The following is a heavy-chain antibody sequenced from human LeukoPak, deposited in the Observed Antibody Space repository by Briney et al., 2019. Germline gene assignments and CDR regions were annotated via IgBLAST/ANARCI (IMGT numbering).Heavy chain of an antibody. CDR3: ARDSLTILGVAPVH. D-gene: IGHD3-3*01. V-gene: IGHV1-18*01. J-gene: IGHJ4*02. Sequence: GAAKDSRKASGYTFSSYGISWVRPAPRQGPEWMGWISAYNGNTNDAQKLEGRLTMTTDTSTSTAYMELRSLRSDDTAVYYCARDSLTILGVAPVHWGQGTLVTVSS. CDR1: GYTFSSYG. CDR2: ISAYNGNT.